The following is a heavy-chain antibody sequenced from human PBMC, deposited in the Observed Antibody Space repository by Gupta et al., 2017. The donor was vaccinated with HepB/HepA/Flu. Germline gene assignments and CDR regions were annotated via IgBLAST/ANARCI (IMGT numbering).Heavy chain of an antibody. D-gene: IGHD3-10*01. CDR3: ITGGWYGEF. V-gene: IGHV3-7*01. CDR2: INEDGSEK. Sequence: VQLVESGGGLVQPGGSLGLSCVASEFMFSNSWMSWVRQAPGRGLEWVANINEDGSEKNYVDSVKGRFTIYRDNAKNSLYLQMNNLRAEDTAVYYCITGGWYGEFWGQGTLVTVSS. CDR1: EFMFSNSW. J-gene: IGHJ4*02.